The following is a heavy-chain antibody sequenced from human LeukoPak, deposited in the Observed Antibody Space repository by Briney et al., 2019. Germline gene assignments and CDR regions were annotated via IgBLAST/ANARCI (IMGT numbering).Heavy chain of an antibody. D-gene: IGHD3-10*01. CDR1: GDTLSELT. CDR3: AAGGIYSLLDY. CDR2: FDPGAGEI. V-gene: IGHV1-24*01. J-gene: IGHJ4*02. Sequence: ASVKVSCKVSGDTLSELTMHWVRQAPGKGLEWMGGFDPGAGEILYAQQFQGRVTMTEDASTDTAYMELTSLRSEYSGVYFCAAGGIYSLLDYWGQGTLVTVSS.